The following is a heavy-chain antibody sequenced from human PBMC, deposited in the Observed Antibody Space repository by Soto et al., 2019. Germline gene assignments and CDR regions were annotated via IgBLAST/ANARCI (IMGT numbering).Heavy chain of an antibody. CDR2: IYSGGYT. V-gene: IGHV3-53*01. CDR3: ATTRGGGGY. D-gene: IGHD3-10*01. CDR1: GFTVSNNY. Sequence: EVQLVESGGGLIQPGGSLRLSCAVSGFTVSNNYMSWVRQAPGKGLEGVSVIYSGGYTAYGDSVKGRFTISRDNSKNTIFLQRNSLGADAPAVFYWATTRGGGGYWGQGTLVTVSS. J-gene: IGHJ4*02.